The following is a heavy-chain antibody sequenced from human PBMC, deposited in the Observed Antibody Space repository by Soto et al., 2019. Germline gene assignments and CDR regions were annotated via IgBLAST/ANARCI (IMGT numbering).Heavy chain of an antibody. V-gene: IGHV2-5*02. Sequence: QITLKESGPTLVRPTQTLTLTCAFSGFSLSTSGLGVGWLRQPPGKALEWLAVIYWDDSKHYSPSLRSRLTIAKDTSKNQVVLTMTNMDPMDTGTYYCAHTGPEDWTLDYWGQGTLVTVSS. CDR3: AHTGPEDWTLDY. CDR1: GFSLSTSGLG. J-gene: IGHJ4*02. D-gene: IGHD1-1*01. CDR2: IYWDDSK.